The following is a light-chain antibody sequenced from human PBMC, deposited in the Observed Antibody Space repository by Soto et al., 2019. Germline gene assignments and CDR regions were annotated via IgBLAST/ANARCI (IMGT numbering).Light chain of an antibody. CDR1: STDVGGYNY. CDR2: EVS. V-gene: IGLV2-14*01. CDR3: SSYTSSSTYV. J-gene: IGLJ1*01. Sequence: QSVLTQPASVSGSPGQSITISCTGSSTDVGGYNYVSWYQQDPGKAPKVMIYEVSNRPSGVSNRFSGSKSGNTASLTISGLQAEDEADYYCSSYTSSSTYVFGTGTKVTV.